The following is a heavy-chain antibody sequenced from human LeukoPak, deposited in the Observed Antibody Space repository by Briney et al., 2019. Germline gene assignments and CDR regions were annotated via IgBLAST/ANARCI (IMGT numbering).Heavy chain of an antibody. CDR3: ARSLYSAADNY. Sequence: SETLSLTCTVSGGSISSGGYYWSWIRQPPGKGLEWIGYIYHTGSTYYNPSLQSRVTMSVDTSKNQFSLTLSSVTAADTAVYYCARSLYSAADNYWGQGTLVTVSS. J-gene: IGHJ4*02. D-gene: IGHD2-15*01. CDR1: GGSISSGGYY. CDR2: IYHTGST. V-gene: IGHV4-30-2*01.